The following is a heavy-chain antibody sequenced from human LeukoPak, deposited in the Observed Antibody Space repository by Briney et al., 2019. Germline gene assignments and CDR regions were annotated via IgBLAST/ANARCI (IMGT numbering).Heavy chain of an antibody. CDR1: GFTFISYW. D-gene: IGHD6-19*01. J-gene: IGHJ4*02. CDR3: ASRSVAGTKTPFDY. Sequence: PGGSLRLSCAASGFTFISYWMSWVRQAPGKGLEWVANIKQDESEKYYVDSLKGRFTISRDNAKNSLYLQMNSLRAEDTAVYYCASRSVAGTKTPFDYWGQGTLVTVSS. V-gene: IGHV3-7*01. CDR2: IKQDESEK.